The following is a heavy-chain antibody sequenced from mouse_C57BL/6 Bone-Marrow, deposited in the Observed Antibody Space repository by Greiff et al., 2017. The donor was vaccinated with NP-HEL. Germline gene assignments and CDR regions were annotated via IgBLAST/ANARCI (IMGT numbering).Heavy chain of an antibody. V-gene: IGHV5-16*01. Sequence: DVHLVESEGGLVQPGSSMKLSCTASGFTFSDYYMAWVRQVPEKGLEWVANINYDGSSTYYLDSLKSRFIISRDNAKNILYLQMSSLKSEDTATYYCARYEGFVWYFDVWGTGTTVTVSS. D-gene: IGHD2-12*01. CDR2: INYDGSST. CDR1: GFTFSDYY. CDR3: ARYEGFVWYFDV. J-gene: IGHJ1*03.